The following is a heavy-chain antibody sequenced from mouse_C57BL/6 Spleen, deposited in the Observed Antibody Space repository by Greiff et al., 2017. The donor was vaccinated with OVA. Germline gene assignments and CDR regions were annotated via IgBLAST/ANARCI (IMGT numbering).Heavy chain of an antibody. CDR2: IDPNSGGT. J-gene: IGHJ1*03. Sequence: VQLQQPGAELVKPGASVKLSCKASGYTFTSYWMHWVKQRPGRGLEWIGRIDPNSGGTKYNEQFKGKATLTVDKSSSTAYMELRSLTSEDTAVYYCARGDYYGSSYGYFDVWGTGTTVTVSS. CDR3: ARGDYYGSSYGYFDV. V-gene: IGHV1-62-3*01. D-gene: IGHD1-1*01. CDR1: GYTFTSYW.